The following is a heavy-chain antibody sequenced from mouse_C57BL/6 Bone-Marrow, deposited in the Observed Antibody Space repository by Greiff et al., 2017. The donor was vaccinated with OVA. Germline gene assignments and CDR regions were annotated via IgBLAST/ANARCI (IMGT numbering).Heavy chain of an antibody. V-gene: IGHV1-81*01. CDR2: IYPRSGNT. CDR3: ARLRDYTYFDY. J-gene: IGHJ2*01. D-gene: IGHD2-12*01. Sequence: QVQLKESGAELARPGASVKLSCKASGYTFTSYGISWVKQRTGQGLEWIGEIYPRSGNTYYNEKFKGKATLTADKSSSTAYMELRSLTSEDSAVYFCARLRDYTYFDYWGQGTTLTVSS. CDR1: GYTFTSYG.